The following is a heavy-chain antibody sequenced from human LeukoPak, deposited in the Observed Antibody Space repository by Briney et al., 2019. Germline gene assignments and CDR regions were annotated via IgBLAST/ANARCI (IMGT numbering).Heavy chain of an antibody. J-gene: IGHJ4*02. D-gene: IGHD3-22*01. CDR2: INPSGGST. V-gene: IGHV1-46*01. CDR1: GYTFTSYY. CDR3: ARLDPALEKPGYDSSGYLHNTADY. Sequence: GASVKVSCKASGYTFTSYYMHWVRQAPGQGLEWMGIINPSGGSTSYAQKFQGRVTMTRDTSTSTVYMELSSLRSEDTAVYYCARLDPALEKPGYDSSGYLHNTADYWGQGTLVTVSS.